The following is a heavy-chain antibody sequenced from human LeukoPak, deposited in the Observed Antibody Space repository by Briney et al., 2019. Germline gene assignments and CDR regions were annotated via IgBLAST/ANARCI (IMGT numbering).Heavy chain of an antibody. Sequence: GGSLRLSCAASGFTFSSYAMSWIRQAPGKGLEWVSAISGSGGSTYYADSVKGRFTISRDNSKNTLYLQMNSLRAEDTAVYYCAKSLDYYGSGRQGIDAFDIWGQGTMVTVSS. D-gene: IGHD3-10*01. CDR3: AKSLDYYGSGRQGIDAFDI. CDR1: GFTFSSYA. J-gene: IGHJ3*02. V-gene: IGHV3-23*01. CDR2: ISGSGGST.